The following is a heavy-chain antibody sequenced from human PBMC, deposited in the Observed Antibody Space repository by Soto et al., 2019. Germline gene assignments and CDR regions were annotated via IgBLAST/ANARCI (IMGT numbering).Heavy chain of an antibody. D-gene: IGHD2-15*01. CDR1: GGSISSSSYY. CDR2: IYYRGNT. CDR3: AREGGGYCSGGSCQVDY. Sequence: SETLSLTCTVSGGSISSSSYYWGWIRQPPGKGLEWIGSIYYRGNTYYNPSLKSRVTISVDTSKNQFSLKLSSVTAADTAVYYCAREGGGYCSGGSCQVDYWGQGTLVTSPQ. V-gene: IGHV4-39*02. J-gene: IGHJ4*02.